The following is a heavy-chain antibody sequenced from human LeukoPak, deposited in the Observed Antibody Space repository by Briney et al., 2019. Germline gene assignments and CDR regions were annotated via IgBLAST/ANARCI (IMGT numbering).Heavy chain of an antibody. V-gene: IGHV3-33*01. J-gene: IGHJ4*02. D-gene: IGHD5-12*01. CDR1: GFTFRSYG. CDR2: IWYDGSNK. CDR3: ARDSLRAYFDY. Sequence: TGGSLRLSCAASGFTFRSYGMHWVRQAPGKGLEWVAVIWYDGSNKYYADSVKGRFTISRDNSKNTLYLQMNSLRAEDTAVYYCARDSLRAYFDYWGQGTLVTVSS.